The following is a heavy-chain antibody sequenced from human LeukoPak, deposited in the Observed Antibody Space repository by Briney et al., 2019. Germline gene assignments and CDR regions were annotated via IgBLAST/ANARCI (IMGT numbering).Heavy chain of an antibody. CDR1: GGPISSYY. CDR3: ARLLWFGELGHFDY. CDR2: IYYSGST. Sequence: PSETLSLTCTVSGGPISSYYSSGIRQPPGKGLEWIGYIYYSGSTNYNPSLKSRVTISVDTSKNQFSLNLNSVTAADTAVYYCARLLWFGELGHFDYWGQGTLVTVSS. D-gene: IGHD3-10*01. J-gene: IGHJ4*02. V-gene: IGHV4-59*08.